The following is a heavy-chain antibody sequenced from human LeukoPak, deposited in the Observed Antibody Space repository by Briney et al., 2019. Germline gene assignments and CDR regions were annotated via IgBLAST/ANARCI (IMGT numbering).Heavy chain of an antibody. CDR2: IIPILVIA. V-gene: IGHV1-69*04. J-gene: IGHJ4*02. Sequence: GASVKFSCKASGGTFSSDAIRWVRQAPGQGLEWMGRIIPILVIANYAQQFQGRVTMTRTPSISTAYIELSSLRSDDTAVYYCASRDWKYFWGQGTLVTVSS. CDR3: ASRDWKYF. CDR1: GGTFSSDA. D-gene: IGHD1-1*01.